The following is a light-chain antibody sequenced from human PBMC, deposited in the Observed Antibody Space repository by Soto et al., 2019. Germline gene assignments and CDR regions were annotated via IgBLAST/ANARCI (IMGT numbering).Light chain of an antibody. CDR2: TNT. Sequence: QSVLTQPPSVSGAPGQGVTISCTGGSSNFGAGYDVHWYQQLPGTAPKLLIYTNTNRPSGVPDRFSGSKSGTSASLAITGLQAEDEADYYCQSYDSSLSRYVFGAGTRSPS. CDR3: QSYDSSLSRYV. CDR1: SSNFGAGYD. J-gene: IGLJ1*01. V-gene: IGLV1-40*01.